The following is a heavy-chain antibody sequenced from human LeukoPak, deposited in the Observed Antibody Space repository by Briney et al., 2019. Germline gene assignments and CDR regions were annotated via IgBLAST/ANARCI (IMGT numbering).Heavy chain of an antibody. J-gene: IGHJ4*02. V-gene: IGHV3-20*04. CDR2: INWNGGST. CDR3: ARVKGSGYRNSIDY. CDR1: GFTFDDYA. D-gene: IGHD3-3*01. Sequence: GGSLRLSCAASGFTFDDYAMNWVRQAPGKGLEWVSGINWNGGSTYYRDSVKGRFTISRDNAKNSLYLQMTSLRAEDTALYYCARVKGSGYRNSIDYWGQGTLVTASS.